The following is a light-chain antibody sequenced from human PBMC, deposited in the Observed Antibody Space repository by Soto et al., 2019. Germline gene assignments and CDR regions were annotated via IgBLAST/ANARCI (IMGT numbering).Light chain of an antibody. J-gene: IGLJ1*01. V-gene: IGLV2-11*01. CDR3: SSYTTSSTRV. CDR2: DVN. Sequence: QSALTQPRSVSGSPGQSVTLSCTGTSSDVGGYHYVSWYQHHRGKAPKIIIYDVNKRPSGVPDRFSGSKSGNTASLTISGLQTEDEADYYCSSYTTSSTRVFGTGTKLTVL. CDR1: SSDVGGYHY.